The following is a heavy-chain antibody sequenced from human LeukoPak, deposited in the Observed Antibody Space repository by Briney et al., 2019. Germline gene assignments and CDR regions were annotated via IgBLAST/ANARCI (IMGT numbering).Heavy chain of an antibody. J-gene: IGHJ4*02. CDR3: AKDQIAYYYDSSGNFDY. CDR1: GFTLSSYA. Sequence: AGGSLRLSCVVSGFTLSSYAMSWVRQAPGKGLEWVAATSSSDSGKYHADSVRGRFTISRDNSKNTLYLQMNSLRAEDTAVYYCAKDQIAYYYDSSGNFDYWGQGTLVTVSS. CDR2: TSSSDSGK. D-gene: IGHD3-22*01. V-gene: IGHV3-23*01.